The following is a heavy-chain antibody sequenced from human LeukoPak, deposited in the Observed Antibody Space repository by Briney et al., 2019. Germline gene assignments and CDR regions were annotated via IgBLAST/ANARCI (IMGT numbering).Heavy chain of an antibody. V-gene: IGHV3-74*01. Sequence: SGGSLRLSCATSGFTFSTSWMHWVRQAPGKGLVWVSRINPDGSTINYADSVEGRFTISRDNAKNTVHLQMNSLRAEDTAVYFCVEGLGGSSDYWGQGTLVTVSS. CDR3: VEGLGGSSDY. D-gene: IGHD2-15*01. J-gene: IGHJ4*02. CDR1: GFTFSTSW. CDR2: INPDGSTI.